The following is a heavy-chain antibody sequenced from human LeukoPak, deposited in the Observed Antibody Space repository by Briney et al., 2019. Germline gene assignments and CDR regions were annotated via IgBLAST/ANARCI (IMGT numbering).Heavy chain of an antibody. Sequence: PGGSLRLSCAASGFTVSSNHMSWVRQAPGKGLEWVSVIYSGGSTYYADSVKGRFTISRDNSKNTLYLQMNSLRAEDTAVYYCARDVWFGETDAFDIWGQGTMVTVSS. J-gene: IGHJ3*02. CDR1: GFTVSSNH. CDR3: ARDVWFGETDAFDI. V-gene: IGHV3-53*01. CDR2: IYSGGST. D-gene: IGHD3-10*01.